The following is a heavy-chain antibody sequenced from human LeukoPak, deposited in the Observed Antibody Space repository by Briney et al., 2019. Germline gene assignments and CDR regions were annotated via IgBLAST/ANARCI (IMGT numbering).Heavy chain of an antibody. CDR3: ARGPGRYYDFWSGFPSKTLFDY. V-gene: IGHV4-34*01. D-gene: IGHD3-3*01. Sequence: SETLSLTCAVYGGSFSGYYWSWIRQPPGKGLEWIGEINHSGSTNYNPSLKSRVTISVDTSKNQFSLKLSSVTAADTAVYYCARGPGRYYDFWSGFPSKTLFDYWGQGTLVTVSS. CDR1: GGSFSGYY. CDR2: INHSGST. J-gene: IGHJ4*02.